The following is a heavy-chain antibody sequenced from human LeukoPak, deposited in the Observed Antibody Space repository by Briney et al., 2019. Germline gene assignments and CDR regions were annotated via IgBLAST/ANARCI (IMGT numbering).Heavy chain of an antibody. J-gene: IGHJ6*02. CDR3: AKVAPNNYGDYYYGMDV. CDR2: ISGSGGST. D-gene: IGHD4-17*01. Sequence: GGSLRLSCAASGFPFRSYAMSWVRQAPGKGLEWVSGISGSGGSTYYADSVKGRFTISRDNSRNTLYLQMNSLRAEDTAVYYCAKVAPNNYGDYYYGMDVWGQGTTVTVSS. CDR1: GFPFRSYA. V-gene: IGHV3-23*01.